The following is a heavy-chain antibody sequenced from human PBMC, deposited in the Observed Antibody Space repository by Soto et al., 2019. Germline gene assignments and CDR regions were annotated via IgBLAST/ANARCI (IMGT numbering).Heavy chain of an antibody. Sequence: EVQLLESGGGLVQPGGSLRLSCAASGFTLSNYAMTWVRQAPGKGLEWVSAIRGGQGATFYADSVRGRFTISRDDSKNTLSLQMNSLRAEDTAVYYCVKPPIWMSEHVNFWGQGTLVTVSS. CDR3: VKPPIWMSEHVNF. CDR2: IRGGQGAT. D-gene: IGHD3-3*01. CDR1: GFTLSNYA. V-gene: IGHV3-23*01. J-gene: IGHJ4*02.